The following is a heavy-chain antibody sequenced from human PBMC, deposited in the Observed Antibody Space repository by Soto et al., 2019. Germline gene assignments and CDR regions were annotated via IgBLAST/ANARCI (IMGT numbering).Heavy chain of an antibody. V-gene: IGHV3-23*01. CDR1: GFTFSSYA. Sequence: EVQLLESGGGLVQPGGSLRLSCAASGFTFSSYAMSWVRQAPGKGLEWVSAISGSGGSTYYADSVKGRFTISRDNSKNTLYLQMNSLRAEDTAVYYCAKDFARKPGDPGMSYYFDYWGQGTLVTVSS. CDR2: ISGSGGST. J-gene: IGHJ4*02. CDR3: AKDFARKPGDPGMSYYFDY.